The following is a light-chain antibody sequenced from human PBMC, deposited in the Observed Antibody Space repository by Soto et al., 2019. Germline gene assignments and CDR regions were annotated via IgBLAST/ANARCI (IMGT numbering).Light chain of an antibody. Sequence: DIVLTQSPGTLSLSPGERATLSCRASQIVSSYLAWYQQKPGQAPRLLIYDASNRATGIPARFSGSGSGTEFTLTISSLQSKDFAVYYCQQYNNWHPLTFGGGTKVDI. CDR1: QIVSSY. CDR3: QQYNNWHPLT. CDR2: DAS. V-gene: IGKV3-11*01. J-gene: IGKJ4*01.